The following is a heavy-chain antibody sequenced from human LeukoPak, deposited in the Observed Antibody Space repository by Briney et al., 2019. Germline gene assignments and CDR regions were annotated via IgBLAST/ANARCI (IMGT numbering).Heavy chain of an antibody. V-gene: IGHV1-18*01. D-gene: IGHD5-18*01. J-gene: IGHJ4*02. CDR1: GYTFTSYG. CDR3: ARGHSHTAQTPFDY. CDR2: ISAYNGNT. Sequence: APVKVSCKASGYTFTSYGISWVRQAPGQGLEWMGWISAYNGNTNYAQNLQRIVTMTTDTSTSKAYMELRSLRSDDTAVYYCARGHSHTAQTPFDYWGQGTLVTVSS.